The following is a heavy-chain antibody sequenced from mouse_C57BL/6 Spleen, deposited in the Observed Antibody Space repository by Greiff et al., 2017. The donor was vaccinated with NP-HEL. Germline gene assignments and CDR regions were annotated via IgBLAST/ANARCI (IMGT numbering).Heavy chain of an antibody. CDR3: AMAYGSSYGLYYYAMDY. V-gene: IGHV1-64*01. J-gene: IGHJ4*01. CDR1: GYTFTSYW. D-gene: IGHD1-1*01. CDR2: IHPNSGST. Sequence: QVQLQQPGAELVKPGASVKLSCKASGYTFTSYWMHWVKQGPGQGLEWIGMIHPNSGSTNYNEKFKSKATLTVDKSSSTAYMQLSSLTSEDSAVYYCAMAYGSSYGLYYYAMDYWGQGTSVTVSS.